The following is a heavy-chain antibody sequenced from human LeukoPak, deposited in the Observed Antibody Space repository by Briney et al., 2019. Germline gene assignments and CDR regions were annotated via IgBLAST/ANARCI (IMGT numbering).Heavy chain of an antibody. CDR2: IYYSGST. D-gene: IGHD1-7*01. CDR1: GGSISSGSYY. J-gene: IGHJ1*01. Sequence: SETLSLTCTVSGGSISSGSYYWDWIRQPPGKGLEWIGSIYYSGSTYYNPSLKSRVTISVDTSKNQFSLKLSSVTAADTAVYYCARRGITGTTKHWGQGTLVTVSS. V-gene: IGHV4-39*01. CDR3: ARRGITGTTKH.